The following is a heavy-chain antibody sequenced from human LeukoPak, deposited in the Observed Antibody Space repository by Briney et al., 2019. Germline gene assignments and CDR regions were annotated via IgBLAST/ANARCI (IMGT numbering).Heavy chain of an antibody. CDR3: ARGTGNSYGYLPLDY. D-gene: IGHD5-18*01. Sequence: GASVKVSCKASGYTFTSYYMHWVRQAPGQGLEWMGIINPSGGSTGYAQKFQGRVTMTRDTSTSTVYMELSSLRSEDTAVYYCARGTGNSYGYLPLDYWGQGTLVTVSS. V-gene: IGHV1-46*01. CDR2: INPSGGST. CDR1: GYTFTSYY. J-gene: IGHJ4*02.